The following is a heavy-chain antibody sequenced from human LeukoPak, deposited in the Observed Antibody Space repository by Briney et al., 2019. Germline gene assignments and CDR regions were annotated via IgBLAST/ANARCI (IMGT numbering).Heavy chain of an antibody. Sequence: SETLSLTCTVSGGSISSYYWSWLRQPPGKGLEWIGYIYYSGSTNYNPSLTSRVTISIDTSTNQFSLKLTAVTAADTAVYYCARFSSGSYYYYSMDVWGKGTTVTVSS. CDR1: GGSISSYY. D-gene: IGHD6-19*01. CDR3: ARFSSGSYYYYSMDV. J-gene: IGHJ6*03. CDR2: IYYSGST. V-gene: IGHV4-59*01.